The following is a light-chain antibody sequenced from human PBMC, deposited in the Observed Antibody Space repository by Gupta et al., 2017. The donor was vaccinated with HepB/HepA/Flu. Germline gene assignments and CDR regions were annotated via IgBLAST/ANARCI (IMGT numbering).Light chain of an antibody. V-gene: IGLV2-14*03. Sequence: QSALTKPASVSGSPGQSITISCTGTSSDVGAYNYVSWYQQHPGKAPKLMIYDVSKRPSGISNRFSGSKSGNTASLTISGLQAEDETDYYCNSYTTSRTRVFGTGTKVTVL. CDR2: DVS. J-gene: IGLJ1*01. CDR1: SSDVGAYNY. CDR3: NSYTTSRTRV.